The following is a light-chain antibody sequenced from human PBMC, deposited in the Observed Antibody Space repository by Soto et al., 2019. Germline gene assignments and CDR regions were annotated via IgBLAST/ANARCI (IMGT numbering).Light chain of an antibody. CDR2: SAS. CDR3: QQYYDWPIT. J-gene: IGKJ5*01. V-gene: IGKV3-15*01. CDR1: QSISIL. Sequence: GISPSPATLSVSPGERAILSCRASQSISILLAWYQQKPGQAPRLLIYSASTRATGIPARFSGSGSGADFTLTISSLQSEDFAVYYCQQYYDWPITFGQGTRLEI.